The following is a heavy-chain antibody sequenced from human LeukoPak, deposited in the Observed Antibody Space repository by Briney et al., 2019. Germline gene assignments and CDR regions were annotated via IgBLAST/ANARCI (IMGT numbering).Heavy chain of an antibody. D-gene: IGHD6-19*01. J-gene: IGHJ4*02. Sequence: GSLRLSCAASGFTFRTYSMNWVRQPPGKGLEWIGEINHSGSTNYNPSLKSRVTISVDTSKNQFSLKLSSVTAADTAVYYCATLRGIAVAGRDYWGQGTLVTVSS. V-gene: IGHV4-34*08. CDR1: GFTFRTYS. CDR3: ATLRGIAVAGRDY. CDR2: INHSGST.